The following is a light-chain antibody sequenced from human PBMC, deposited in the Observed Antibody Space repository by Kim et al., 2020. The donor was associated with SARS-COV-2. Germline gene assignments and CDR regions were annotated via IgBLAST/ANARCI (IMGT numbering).Light chain of an antibody. CDR3: QQYGSSPRT. J-gene: IGKJ1*01. CDR1: QSISSSY. V-gene: IGKV3-20*01. CDR2: GAS. Sequence: EIVLTQSPGTLSLSPGERATLSCRASQSISSSYLAWYQQKPGQAPRLLIYGASNRATGIPVRFTGSGSGTDFTLTISRLEPEDFAVYYCQQYGSSPRTFGQGTKVDIK.